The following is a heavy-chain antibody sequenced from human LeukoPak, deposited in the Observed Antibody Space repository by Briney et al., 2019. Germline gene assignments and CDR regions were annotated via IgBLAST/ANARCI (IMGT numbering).Heavy chain of an antibody. CDR3: AREAFVFDY. Sequence: LSLTCTVSGGSISSSSYYWGWIRQPPGKGLEWVSYISSSSSTIYYADSVKGRFTISRDNAKNSLYLQMNSLRAEDTAVYYCAREAFVFDYWGQGTLVTVSS. CDR2: ISSSSSTI. V-gene: IGHV3-11*04. CDR1: GGSISSSSYY. D-gene: IGHD3-10*01. J-gene: IGHJ4*02.